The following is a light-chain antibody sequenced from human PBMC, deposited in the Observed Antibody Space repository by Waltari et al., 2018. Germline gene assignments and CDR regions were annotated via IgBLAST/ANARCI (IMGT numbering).Light chain of an antibody. CDR1: QSISKW. CDR2: KAS. Sequence: DLQMTQSPSPLSASVGDRVTLTCRASQSISKWSAWYQQKPGKAPNLLIYKASTLESGVPSRFSGSGSGTDFTLTISSLQPDDFATYYCQQYNSYSLLTFGGGTKIEIK. J-gene: IGKJ4*01. CDR3: QQYNSYSLLT. V-gene: IGKV1-5*03.